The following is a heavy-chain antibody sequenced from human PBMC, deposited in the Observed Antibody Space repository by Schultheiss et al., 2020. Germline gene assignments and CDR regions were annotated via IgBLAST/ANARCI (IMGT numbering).Heavy chain of an antibody. CDR1: GFTFSSYE. D-gene: IGHD2-15*01. J-gene: IGHJ4*02. CDR2: ISSSGSTI. V-gene: IGHV3-48*03. Sequence: GGSLRLSCAASGFTFSSYEMNWVRQAPGKGLEWVSYISSSGSTIYYADSVKGRFTISRDNAKNSLYLQMNSLRAEDTAVYYCAREIVVVGGLFDYWGQGTLVTVSS. CDR3: AREIVVVGGLFDY.